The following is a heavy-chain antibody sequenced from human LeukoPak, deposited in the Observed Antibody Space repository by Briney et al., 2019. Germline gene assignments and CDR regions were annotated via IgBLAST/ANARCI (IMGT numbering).Heavy chain of an antibody. CDR1: GFTFSSYA. Sequence: PWGSLSLSCAASGFTFSSYAMHWVRQAPGKGLEYVSVISSNGGSTYYANSVKGRFTISRDDSKNTLYLQMGSLRAEDMAVYYCARGGLLWFGELSGYWGQGTLVTVSS. CDR3: ARGGLLWFGELSGY. V-gene: IGHV3-64*01. J-gene: IGHJ4*02. D-gene: IGHD3-10*01. CDR2: ISSNGGST.